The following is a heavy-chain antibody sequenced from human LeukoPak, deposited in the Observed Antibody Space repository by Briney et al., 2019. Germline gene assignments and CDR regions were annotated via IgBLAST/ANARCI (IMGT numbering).Heavy chain of an antibody. CDR2: ITASGRTT. CDR3: ARGMAGEGGYPLDY. J-gene: IGHJ4*02. Sequence: GGSLRLSCAASGFTFSRHAMIWVRQAPGKGLDGGSDITASGRTTYYADSIRGRFSGSRDNSKNTVYVQMKNLRAEDTATYYCARGMAGEGGYPLDYWGQGTLVTVSS. V-gene: IGHV3-23*01. D-gene: IGHD3-16*01. CDR1: GFTFSRHA.